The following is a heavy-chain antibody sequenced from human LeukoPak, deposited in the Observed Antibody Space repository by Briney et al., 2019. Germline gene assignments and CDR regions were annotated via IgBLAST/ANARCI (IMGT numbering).Heavy chain of an antibody. CDR3: ARDALDQYYYYYYYGMDV. CDR2: IKQDGSEK. D-gene: IGHD2/OR15-2a*01. J-gene: IGHJ6*02. Sequence: GGSLRLSCAASGFTFSSYWMSWVRRAPGKGLEWVANIKQDGSEKYYVDSVKGRFTISRDNAKNSPYLQMNSLRAEDTAVYYCARDALDQYYYYYYYGMDVWGQGTTVTVSS. CDR1: GFTFSSYW. V-gene: IGHV3-7*01.